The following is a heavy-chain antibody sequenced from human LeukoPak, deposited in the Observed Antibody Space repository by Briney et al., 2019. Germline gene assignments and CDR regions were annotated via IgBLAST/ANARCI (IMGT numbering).Heavy chain of an antibody. Sequence: PSETLSLTCAVYGGSFSGYYWSWIRQPPGKGLEWIGEINHSGSTNYNPSLKSRVTISVDTSKNQFSLKLSSVTAADTAVYYCARSAAGTEGLAYNWFDPWGQGTLVTVSS. V-gene: IGHV4-34*01. CDR3: ARSAAGTEGLAYNWFDP. CDR1: GGSFSGYY. CDR2: INHSGST. D-gene: IGHD6-13*01. J-gene: IGHJ5*02.